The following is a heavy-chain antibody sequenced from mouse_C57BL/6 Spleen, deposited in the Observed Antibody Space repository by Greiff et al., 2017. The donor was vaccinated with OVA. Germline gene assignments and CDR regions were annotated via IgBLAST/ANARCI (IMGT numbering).Heavy chain of an antibody. J-gene: IGHJ4*01. CDR1: GFTFRSYA. V-gene: IGHV5-9-1*02. D-gene: IGHD1-1*01. CDR2: ISSGGDYI. Sequence: EVQLVESGAGLVKPGGSLKLSCAASGFTFRSYAMSWVRQTPEKRLEWVAYISSGGDYIYYADTVKGRFTICRDNARNTLYLQLSSLKSEDTAMYYWTRAVITSNAMDYWGQGTSVTVSS. CDR3: TRAVITSNAMDY.